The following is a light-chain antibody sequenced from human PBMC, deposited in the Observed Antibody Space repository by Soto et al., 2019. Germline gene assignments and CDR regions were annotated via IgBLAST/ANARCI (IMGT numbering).Light chain of an antibody. CDR1: QTITRY. CDR2: AAS. J-gene: IGKJ2*01. V-gene: IGKV1-39*01. CDR3: QQSFSFPVT. Sequence: DIPMTQSPSSLSASDGDRVTITCRANQTITRYLNWYQQKPGTAPKLLIYAASSLQEGVPSRFRGSGSGTDFTLTISNLQPEDFAAYSCQQSFSFPVTFVQGTKLEIK.